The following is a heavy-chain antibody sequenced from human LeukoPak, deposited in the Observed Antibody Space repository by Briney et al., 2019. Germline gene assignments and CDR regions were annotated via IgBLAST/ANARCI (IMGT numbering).Heavy chain of an antibody. V-gene: IGHV1-46*01. Sequence: GASVKVSCKASGYTFTSYYMHWVRQAPGQGLEWMGIINPSGGSTSYAQSFQGRVTMTRDTSTSTVYMELSSLRSEDTAVYYCARDGRFWSGYSKNWFDPWGQGTLVTVSS. D-gene: IGHD3-3*01. CDR1: GYTFTSYY. CDR2: INPSGGST. J-gene: IGHJ5*02. CDR3: ARDGRFWSGYSKNWFDP.